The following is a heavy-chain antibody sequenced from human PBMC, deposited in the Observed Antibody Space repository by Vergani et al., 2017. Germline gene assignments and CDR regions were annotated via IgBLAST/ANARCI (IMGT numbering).Heavy chain of an antibody. CDR1: GFTFSSYE. D-gene: IGHD6-19*01. V-gene: IGHV3-48*03. CDR2: ISSSGSTI. CDR3: ASATGYSSGWYPPDAFDI. J-gene: IGHJ3*02. Sequence: EVQLLESGGGLVQPGGSLRLSCAASGFTFSSYEMNWVRQAPGKGLEWVSYISSSGSTIYYADSVKGRFTISRDNAKNSLYLQMNSLRAEDTAVYYCASATGYSSGWYPPDAFDIWGQGTMVTVSS.